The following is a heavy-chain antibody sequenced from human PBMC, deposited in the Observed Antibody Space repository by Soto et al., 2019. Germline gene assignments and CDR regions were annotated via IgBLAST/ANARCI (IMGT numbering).Heavy chain of an antibody. J-gene: IGHJ4*02. Sequence: EVQLVESGGGLVQPGGSLRLSCAASGFTFSSYSMNWVRQAPGKGLEWVSYISSSSYTIYYADSVKGQFTISRDNAKNSLYLQMNSLRAEDTAVYYCARAVAAGDYWGQGTLVTVSS. D-gene: IGHD3-10*01. V-gene: IGHV3-48*01. CDR3: ARAVAAGDY. CDR1: GFTFSSYS. CDR2: ISSSSYTI.